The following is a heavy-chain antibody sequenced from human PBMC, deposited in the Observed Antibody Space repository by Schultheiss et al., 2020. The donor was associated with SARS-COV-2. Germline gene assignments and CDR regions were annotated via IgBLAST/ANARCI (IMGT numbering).Heavy chain of an antibody. CDR3: AKEPTGTMVRGVISYYFDY. D-gene: IGHD3-10*01. Sequence: GALRLSCAASGFTFSSYAMHWVRQAPGKGLEWVAVISYDGSNKYYADSVKGRFTISRDNSKNTLYLQMNSLRAEDTAVYYCAKEPTGTMVRGVISYYFDYWGQGTLVTVSS. J-gene: IGHJ4*02. CDR2: ISYDGSNK. CDR1: GFTFSSYA. V-gene: IGHV3-30-3*01.